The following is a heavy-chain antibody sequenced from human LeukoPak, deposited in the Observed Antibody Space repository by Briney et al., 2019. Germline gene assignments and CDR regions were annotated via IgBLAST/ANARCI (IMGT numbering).Heavy chain of an antibody. CDR1: GGSISSYY. D-gene: IGHD1-26*01. Sequence: PSETLSLTCTVSGGSISSYYWSWIRQPPGKGLEWIGYIYYSGSTNYNPSLKSRVTLSVDTSKNQFSLRLRSVTAADTAMYYCARVLWWDNRNDRRRGYYYYMDVWGKGTTVTVSS. CDR3: ARVLWWDNRNDRRRGYYYYMDV. CDR2: IYYSGST. V-gene: IGHV4-59*12. J-gene: IGHJ6*03.